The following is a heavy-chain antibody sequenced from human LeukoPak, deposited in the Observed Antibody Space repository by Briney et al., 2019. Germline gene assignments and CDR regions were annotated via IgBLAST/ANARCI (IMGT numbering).Heavy chain of an antibody. CDR1: GFTFSTHD. CDR2: INSRSSTI. J-gene: IGHJ3*02. V-gene: IGHV3-48*04. CDR3: AKDTGSPADAITMEDNAFDI. D-gene: IGHD3-3*01. Sequence: PGGSLRLSCAASGFTFSTHDVNWVRQAPGKGLEWVSFINSRSSTIYYADSVKGRFTISRDNAKNSLDLQMESLRAEDTAVYYCAKDTGSPADAITMEDNAFDIWGQGTMVTVSS.